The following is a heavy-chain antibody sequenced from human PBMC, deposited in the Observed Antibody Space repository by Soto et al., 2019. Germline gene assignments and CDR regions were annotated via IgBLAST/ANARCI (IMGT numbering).Heavy chain of an antibody. J-gene: IGHJ4*02. CDR1: GYSFTKYH. CDR2: INPGSGVT. V-gene: IGHV1-2*02. Sequence: ASVKVSCKASGYSFTKYHMHWVRQAPGQGLEWMGWINPGSGVTNQAQKFQGRVTMTRDTSITTTYMELNSLTSDDTAVYYCARVAGHKNARFDTWGQGALVTVSS. CDR3: ARVAGHKNARFDT. D-gene: IGHD1-1*01.